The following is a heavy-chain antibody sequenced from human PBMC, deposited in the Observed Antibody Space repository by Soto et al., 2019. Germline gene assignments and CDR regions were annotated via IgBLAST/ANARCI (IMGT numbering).Heavy chain of an antibody. CDR1: GFTVSNDY. J-gene: IGHJ5*02. Sequence: PGGSLRLSCAVSGFTVSNDYMSWVRQAPGKGLEWVSVIYSGGATHYADSVKGRFTISRDNSRNTLYLQMNSLRAQDTAVYYCAAAQDNSYGPFGHWGQGTLVTVSS. CDR3: AAAQDNSYGPFGH. D-gene: IGHD4-17*01. CDR2: IYSGGAT. V-gene: IGHV3-66*01.